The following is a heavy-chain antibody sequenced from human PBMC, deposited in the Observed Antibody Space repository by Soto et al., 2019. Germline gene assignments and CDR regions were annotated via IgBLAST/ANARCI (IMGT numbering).Heavy chain of an antibody. CDR2: IIPIFGTA. V-gene: IGHV1-69*01. CDR3: ASSPGVNVPAAKVGPWFDP. J-gene: IGHJ5*02. D-gene: IGHD2-2*01. Sequence: QVQLVQSGAVVKKPGSSVKVSCKASGGTFSSYAISWVRQAPGQGLEWMGGIIPIFGTANYAQKFQGRVTITADESTSTAYMELSSLRSEDTAVYYCASSPGVNVPAAKVGPWFDPWGQGTLVTVSS. CDR1: GGTFSSYA.